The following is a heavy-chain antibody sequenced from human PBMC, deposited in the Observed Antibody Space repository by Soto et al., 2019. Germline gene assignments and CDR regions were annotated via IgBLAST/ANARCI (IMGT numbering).Heavy chain of an antibody. CDR1: GGAFSSYA. Sequence: SVKVSCKASGGAFSSYAISWVRQAPGQGLEWMGGIIPIFGTANYAQKFQGRVTITADKSTSTAYMELSSLRSEDTAVYYCARAYYYDSSGYRGADYYYYYGMDVWGQGTTVTVSS. J-gene: IGHJ6*02. V-gene: IGHV1-69*06. D-gene: IGHD3-22*01. CDR3: ARAYYYDSSGYRGADYYYYYGMDV. CDR2: IIPIFGTA.